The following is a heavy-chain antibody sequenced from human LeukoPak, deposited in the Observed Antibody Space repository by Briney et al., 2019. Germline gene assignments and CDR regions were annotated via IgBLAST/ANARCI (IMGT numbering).Heavy chain of an antibody. V-gene: IGHV4-38-2*02. D-gene: IGHD6-13*01. Sequence: SETLSLTCTVSGYSISSGYYWGWIRQSPGKGLEWIGEINHSGSTNYNPPLKSRVTISVDTSKNQFSLKLSSATAADTAVYFCARGRVSSSTWYSTYYYYFYMDVWGKGTTVTVSS. CDR1: GYSISSGYY. J-gene: IGHJ6*03. CDR2: INHSGST. CDR3: ARGRVSSSTWYSTYYYYFYMDV.